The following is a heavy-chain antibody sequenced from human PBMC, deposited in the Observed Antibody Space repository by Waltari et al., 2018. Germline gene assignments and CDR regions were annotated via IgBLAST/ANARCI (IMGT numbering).Heavy chain of an antibody. CDR2: ISGYKCDT. CDR1: GYTFNNYG. V-gene: IGHV1-18*01. CDR3: ARLYDNSYYNYASDY. D-gene: IGHD3-22*01. J-gene: IGHJ4*02. Sequence: QVQLVQSGAEVNKPGASVKVSCKASGYTFNNYGVAWVRQAPGQGLEWMGWISGYKCDTKFAQKFHDRLTMTTYTSTDTAYMELRSLRSDDTAVYYCARLYDNSYYNYASDYWGQGTLVTVSS.